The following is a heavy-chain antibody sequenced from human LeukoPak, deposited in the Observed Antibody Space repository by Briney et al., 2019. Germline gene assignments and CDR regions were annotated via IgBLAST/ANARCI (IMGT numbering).Heavy chain of an antibody. J-gene: IGHJ1*01. D-gene: IGHD3-22*01. V-gene: IGHV1-46*01. CDR3: ARDGYSSGYLFQH. CDR1: GYTFTSYY. Sequence: GASVNVSCTASGYTFTSYYMYWVRQAPGQGLEWMGIINPSGGSTSYAQKFQGRVTMTRDTSTSTVYMELSSLRSEDTAVYYCARDGYSSGYLFQHWGQGTLVTVSS. CDR2: INPSGGST.